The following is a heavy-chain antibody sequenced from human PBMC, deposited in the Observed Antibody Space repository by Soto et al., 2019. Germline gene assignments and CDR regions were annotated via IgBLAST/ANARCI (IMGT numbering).Heavy chain of an antibody. D-gene: IGHD4-4*01. Sequence: SVKVSCKASGGTFSSYAISWVRQAPGQGLEWMGGIIPIFGTASYAQKFQGRVTMTRDTSTSTVYMELSSLRSGDTAVYYCARVLSMTTVTAFDYWGQGTLVTVSS. CDR2: IIPIFGTA. J-gene: IGHJ4*02. V-gene: IGHV1-69*05. CDR1: GGTFSSYA. CDR3: ARVLSMTTVTAFDY.